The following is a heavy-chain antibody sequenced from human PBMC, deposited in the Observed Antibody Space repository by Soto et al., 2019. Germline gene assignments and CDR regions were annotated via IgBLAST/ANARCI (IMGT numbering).Heavy chain of an antibody. D-gene: IGHD2-15*01. Sequence: GASVKVSCKASGGTFSSYAISWVRQAPGQGLEWMGGIIPIFGTANYAQKFQGRVTITADESTSTAYMELGSLRSEDTAVYYCAGSVVVVVWGYYYYGMDVWGQGTTVTVSS. V-gene: IGHV1-69*13. CDR1: GGTFSSYA. J-gene: IGHJ6*02. CDR3: AGSVVVVVWGYYYYGMDV. CDR2: IIPIFGTA.